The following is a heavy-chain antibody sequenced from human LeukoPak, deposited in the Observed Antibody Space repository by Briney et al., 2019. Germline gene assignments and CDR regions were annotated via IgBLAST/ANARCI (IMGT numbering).Heavy chain of an antibody. CDR3: AKRGVVIRVILVGFHKEAYYFDS. J-gene: IGHJ4*02. V-gene: IGHV3-23*01. Sequence: PGGSLRLSCAVSGITLSNYGMSWVRQAPGKGLEWVAGISGSGGGTNYADSVKDRFTISRDNNKNTLYLQMNSLRAEDTAVYFCAKRGVVIRVILVGFHKEAYYFDSWGQGALVTVSS. CDR1: GITLSNYG. CDR2: ISGSGGGT. D-gene: IGHD3-22*01.